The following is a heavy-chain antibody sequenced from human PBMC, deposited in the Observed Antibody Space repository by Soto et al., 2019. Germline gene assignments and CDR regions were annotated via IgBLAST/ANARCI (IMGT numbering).Heavy chain of an antibody. V-gene: IGHV4-30-4*01. CDR3: ARAQNYGDYWGYYYYGMDV. D-gene: IGHD4-17*01. CDR2: INYSGRT. J-gene: IGHJ6*02. CDR1: SGSISSSDYY. Sequence: SETLSLTCSVSSGSISSSDYYWSLIRQPPGKGLEWIGYINYSGRTYYNPSLKSRVTISVDTSKNQFSLKLSSVTAADTAVYYCARAQNYGDYWGYYYYGMDVWGQGTTVTVSS.